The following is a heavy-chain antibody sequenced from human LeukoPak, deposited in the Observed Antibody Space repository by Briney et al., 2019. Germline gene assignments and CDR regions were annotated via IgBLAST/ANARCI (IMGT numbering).Heavy chain of an antibody. J-gene: IGHJ4*02. Sequence: PGGSLRLSCAASGFTFSSYGMSWVRQAPGKGLEWVSAISGSGGSTYYADSVKGRFTISRDNSKNTLYLQMNSLRAEDTAVYYCAKDVVGAQDGYYFDYWGQGTLVTVSS. V-gene: IGHV3-23*01. D-gene: IGHD1-26*01. CDR3: AKDVVGAQDGYYFDY. CDR2: ISGSGGST. CDR1: GFTFSSYG.